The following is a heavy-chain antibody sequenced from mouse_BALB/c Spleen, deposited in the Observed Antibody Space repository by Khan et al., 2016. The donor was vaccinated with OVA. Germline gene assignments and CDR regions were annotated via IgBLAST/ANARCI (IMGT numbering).Heavy chain of an antibody. D-gene: IGHD1-1*02. V-gene: IGHV3-2*02. CDR1: GYSITSDYA. Sequence: EVQLQESGPGLVKPSQSLSLTCTVTGYSITSDYAWNWIRQFPGNKLEWMGYISYSGDTAYNPSLKSRISITRDTSKHQFFLQLNSVPTEDTTTYYCASMSHYYYGRNFGGYDFDYWGQGTTLTVSA. CDR3: ASMSHYYYGRNFGGYDFDY. CDR2: ISYSGDT. J-gene: IGHJ2*01.